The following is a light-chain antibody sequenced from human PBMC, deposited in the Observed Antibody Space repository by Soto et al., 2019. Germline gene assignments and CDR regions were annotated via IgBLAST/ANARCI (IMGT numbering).Light chain of an antibody. J-gene: IGLJ1*01. CDR2: DVS. CDR3: SSYSSSGTPYV. Sequence: QSALTQPASVSGSPGQSITISCTGSSSDVGDYDYVAWYQQHPDKAPKLMIFDVSSRPSGVSNRCSGSKSGSTASLTISGLQAEDEADYFCSSYSSSGTPYVFGTGTKVTVL. V-gene: IGLV2-14*03. CDR1: SSDVGDYDY.